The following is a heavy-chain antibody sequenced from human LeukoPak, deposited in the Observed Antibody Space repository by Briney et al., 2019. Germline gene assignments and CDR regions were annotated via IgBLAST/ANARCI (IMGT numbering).Heavy chain of an antibody. Sequence: GGSLRLSCAASGFSLTDSSVHWVRQASGKGLEWLGRIRNKASTYATAYAASVRGRFTISRDDSKHTAYLQMNSLKIDDTAVYYCTANGDNSDFWGQGTLATVSS. D-gene: IGHD2-21*02. CDR1: GFSLTDSS. CDR2: IRNKASTYAT. J-gene: IGHJ4*02. CDR3: TANGDNSDF. V-gene: IGHV3-73*01.